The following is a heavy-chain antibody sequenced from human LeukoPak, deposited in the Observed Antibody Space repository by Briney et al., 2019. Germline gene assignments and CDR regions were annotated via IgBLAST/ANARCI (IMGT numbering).Heavy chain of an antibody. J-gene: IGHJ4*02. V-gene: IGHV6-1*01. CDR2: TYYKSKWFN. CDR1: GDSVSSNSAA. Sequence: SQTLSLTCAISGDSVSSNSAAWNWIRQSPSRGLEWLGRTYYKSKWFNDYAISVRSRITINPDTSKNQFSLQLNSVTPEDTSVYYCARGADGYNNYYFDYWGQGTLVTVSS. CDR3: ARGADGYNNYYFDY. D-gene: IGHD3-10*01.